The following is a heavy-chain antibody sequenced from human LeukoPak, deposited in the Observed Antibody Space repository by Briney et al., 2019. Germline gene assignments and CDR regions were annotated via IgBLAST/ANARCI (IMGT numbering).Heavy chain of an antibody. V-gene: IGHV5-51*01. CDR2: IYPDDSDI. CDR3: ATHPGGLQSGFDN. CDR1: GYRFTNYW. Sequence: GESLKISCKGSGYRFTNYWIGWVRQMPGKGLECMGIIYPDDSDIRYSPSFQGQVTISVDRSSSTAYIQWSRLKASDTAMYYCATHPGGLQSGFDNWGQGTLVTVSS. J-gene: IGHJ4*02. D-gene: IGHD5-24*01.